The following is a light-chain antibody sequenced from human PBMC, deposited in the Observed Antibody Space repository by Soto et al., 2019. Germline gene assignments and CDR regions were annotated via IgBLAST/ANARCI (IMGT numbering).Light chain of an antibody. Sequence: ESVLTQSPATVSLSPGERATLSCRASQPVSSYLAWYQQKPGQAPRLLIYDVSNRATGIPARFSGSGSGTDFTLTITRLEAEDFAWDYCQRYDSLRTVGQGTKVDIK. V-gene: IGKV3-11*01. CDR2: DVS. CDR1: QPVSSY. J-gene: IGKJ1*01. CDR3: QRYDSLRT.